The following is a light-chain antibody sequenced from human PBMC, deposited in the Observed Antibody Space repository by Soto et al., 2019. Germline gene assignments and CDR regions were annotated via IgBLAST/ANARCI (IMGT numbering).Light chain of an antibody. Sequence: EIVLTQSPGTLSLSPGERATLSCRASQSVSSSYLAWYQQKPGQAPRLLIYGASSRATGIPDRFSGSGSGTDFTLTTSRLEPEDFAVYYCQQHGSSPPYTFGQGTKLEIK. V-gene: IGKV3-20*01. J-gene: IGKJ2*01. CDR1: QSVSSSY. CDR2: GAS. CDR3: QQHGSSPPYT.